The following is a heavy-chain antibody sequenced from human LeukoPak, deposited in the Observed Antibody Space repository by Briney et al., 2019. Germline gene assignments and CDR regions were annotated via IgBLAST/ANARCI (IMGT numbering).Heavy chain of an antibody. V-gene: IGHV3-23*01. CDR1: GFTFRSYA. D-gene: IGHD6-19*01. J-gene: IGHJ4*02. CDR3: AKAQYNSGAFSDY. CDR2: ISGRGDIT. Sequence: PGGSLRLSCAASGFTFRSYAMSWVRKAPGKGLEWVSAISGRGDITYYADSLKGRFTISSDNSKNTLYLQMNSLTAEDTAVYYCAKAQYNSGAFSDYWGQGTLVTVSS.